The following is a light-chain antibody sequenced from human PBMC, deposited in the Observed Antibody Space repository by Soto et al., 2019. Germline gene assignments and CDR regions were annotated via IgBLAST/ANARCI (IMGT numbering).Light chain of an antibody. CDR2: DAS. J-gene: IGKJ4*01. V-gene: IGKV1-33*01. CDR1: HDISNY. Sequence: DIQMTQSPSSLSASVGDRVTITCQASHDISNYLNWYQQKPGKAPKLLIYDASNLETGVPSRFSGSGSGTDFTVTISSLQAEDIATYYCQQYDHLPLTFGGGTKVEIK. CDR3: QQYDHLPLT.